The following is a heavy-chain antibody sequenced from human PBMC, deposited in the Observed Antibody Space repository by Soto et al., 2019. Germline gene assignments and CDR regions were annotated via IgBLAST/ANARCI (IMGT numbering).Heavy chain of an antibody. J-gene: IGHJ6*02. CDR1: GGTFSSYV. CDR2: IIPIFGTA. CDR3: ARDIAWVVVAARDYYYGMDV. D-gene: IGHD2-15*01. Sequence: SVKVSCKASGGTFSSYVISWVRQAPGQGLEWMGGIIPIFGTANYAQKFQGRVTITADESTSTAYMELSSLRSEDTAVYYCARDIAWVVVAARDYYYGMDVWGQGTTVTVSS. V-gene: IGHV1-69*13.